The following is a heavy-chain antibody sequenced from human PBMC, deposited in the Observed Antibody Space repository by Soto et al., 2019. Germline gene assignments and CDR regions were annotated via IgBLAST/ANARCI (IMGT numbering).Heavy chain of an antibody. V-gene: IGHV3-23*01. D-gene: IGHD2-15*01. CDR1: GFTFSSYA. J-gene: IGHJ4*02. Sequence: GGSLRLSCAASGFTFSSYAMSWVRQAPGKGLEWVSVISGSGGSTYYADSVKGRFTISRDNSKNTLYLQMNSLRAEDTAVYYCAKDVPILDCSGGSCYSGFDYWGQGTLVTVSS. CDR3: AKDVPILDCSGGSCYSGFDY. CDR2: ISGSGGST.